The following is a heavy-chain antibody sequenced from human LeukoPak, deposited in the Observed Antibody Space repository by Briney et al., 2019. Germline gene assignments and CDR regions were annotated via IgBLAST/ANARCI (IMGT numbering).Heavy chain of an antibody. V-gene: IGHV3-7*03. D-gene: IGHD3-3*01. CDR1: GFPFSSYW. Sequence: GGSLRLSCVASGFPFSSYWMTWVRQAPGKGLEWVANIKPDGSEKYYVDSVKGRFTITRDNAKNSVSLQMSSLKAEDTAIYYCARGFLTSWGQGTLVTVSS. CDR2: IKPDGSEK. J-gene: IGHJ5*02. CDR3: ARGFLTS.